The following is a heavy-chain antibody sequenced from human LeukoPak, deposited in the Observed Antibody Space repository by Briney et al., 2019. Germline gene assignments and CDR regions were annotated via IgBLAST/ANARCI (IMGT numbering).Heavy chain of an antibody. Sequence: GGSLRLSCAASGFTFSNAWMGGARPAPGKGREGVGRITSKADGGTTDYAAPVKGRFTIVSDDSKNTLYLQMNSLKTEDAAVYYCTTQPGTRDSDGYALDYWGQGTLVTVSS. CDR1: GFTFSNAW. CDR2: ITSKADGGTT. D-gene: IGHD5-18*01. V-gene: IGHV3-15*01. J-gene: IGHJ4*02. CDR3: TTQPGTRDSDGYALDY.